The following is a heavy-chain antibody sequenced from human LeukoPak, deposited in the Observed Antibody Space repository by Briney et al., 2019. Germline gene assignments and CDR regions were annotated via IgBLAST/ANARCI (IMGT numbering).Heavy chain of an antibody. Sequence: GGSLRLSCAASGFTFSTYWMHWVRQDPGKGLVWVSRISSDASITSYADPVKGRFTISRDDAKNALYLQMNSLRAEDTALYYCATSARTYLGSSLDYWGQGTLVTVSS. J-gene: IGHJ4*02. V-gene: IGHV3-74*01. CDR2: ISSDASIT. CDR1: GFTFSTYW. CDR3: ATSARTYLGSSLDY. D-gene: IGHD2-15*01.